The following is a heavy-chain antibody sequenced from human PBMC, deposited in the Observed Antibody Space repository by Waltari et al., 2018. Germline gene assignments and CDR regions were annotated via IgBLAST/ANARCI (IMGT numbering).Heavy chain of an antibody. V-gene: IGHV1-2*02. CDR1: GYNFIGYF. D-gene: IGHD3-16*01. CDR2: INPNTGCT. CDR3: ARVSPFGEYGGY. J-gene: IGHJ4*02. Sequence: QVLLVQSGAEVKKPGSSVRVSCKASGYNFIGYFVHWVRQAPGQGLEWMGWINPNTGCTDHSKRFQGRVVLTRDTSINTAYRELNGLKSDDTATYFCARVSPFGEYGGYWGQGTLVTVSS.